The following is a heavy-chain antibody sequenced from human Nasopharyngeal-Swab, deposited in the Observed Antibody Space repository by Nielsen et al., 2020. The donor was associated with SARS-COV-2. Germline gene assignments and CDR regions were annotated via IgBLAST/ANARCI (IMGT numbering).Heavy chain of an antibody. CDR3: ARALITMVQGVSVAGY. D-gene: IGHD3-10*01. V-gene: IGHV1-3*01. Sequence: ASVKVSCKASGYTFTSYAMHWVRQAPGQRLEWMGWINAGNGNTKYSQKFQGRVTITRDTSASTAYMELSSLRSEDTAVYYCARALITMVQGVSVAGYWGQGTLVTVSS. CDR1: GYTFTSYA. J-gene: IGHJ4*02. CDR2: INAGNGNT.